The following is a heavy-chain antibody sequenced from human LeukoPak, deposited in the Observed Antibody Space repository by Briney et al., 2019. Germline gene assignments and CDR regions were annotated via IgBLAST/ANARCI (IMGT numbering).Heavy chain of an antibody. CDR3: AKSGCSSTSCYGGWFDP. CDR1: GFTFSRSN. J-gene: IGHJ5*02. V-gene: IGHV3-23*01. Sequence: GGSLRLSCAASGFTFSRSNMNWVRQAPGKGLEWVSAISGSGGSTYYADSVKGRFTISRDNSKNTLYLQMNSLRAEDTAVYYCAKSGCSSTSCYGGWFDPWGQGTLVTVSS. D-gene: IGHD2-2*01. CDR2: ISGSGGST.